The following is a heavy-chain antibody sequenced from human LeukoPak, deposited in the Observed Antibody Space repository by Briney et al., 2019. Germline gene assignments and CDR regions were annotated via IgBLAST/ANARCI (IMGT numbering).Heavy chain of an antibody. CDR1: GFTFSSYG. CDR2: ISGRDSNT. V-gene: IGHV3-23*01. J-gene: IGHJ4*02. CDR3: AKRSDYGGNGNYFDS. D-gene: IGHD4-23*01. Sequence: PGGSLRLSCAASGFTFSSYGMSSVRQAPGKGLEWVSAISGRDSNTYYADSVEGRFTISRDNYKNTLYLHLNSLRAEDTAVYYCAKRSDYGGNGNYFDSWGQGTPVTVSS.